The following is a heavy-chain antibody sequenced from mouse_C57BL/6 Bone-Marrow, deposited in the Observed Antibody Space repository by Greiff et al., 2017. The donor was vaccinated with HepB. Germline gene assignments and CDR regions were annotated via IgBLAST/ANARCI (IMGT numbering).Heavy chain of an antibody. V-gene: IGHV3-6*01. D-gene: IGHD2-1*01. CDR2: ISYDGSN. Sequence: VQLKQSGPGLVKPSQSLSLTCSVTGYSITSGYYWNWIRQFPGNKLEWMGYISYDGSNNYNPSLKNRISITRDTSKNQFFLKLNSVTTEDTATYDCAREVTGFAYWGQGTLVTVSA. J-gene: IGHJ3*01. CDR3: AREVTGFAY. CDR1: GYSITSGYY.